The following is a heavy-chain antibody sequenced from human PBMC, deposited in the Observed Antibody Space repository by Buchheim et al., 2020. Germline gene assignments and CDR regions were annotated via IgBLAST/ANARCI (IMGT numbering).Heavy chain of an antibody. Sequence: EVQLLESGGGLVQPGGSLRLSCAASGFTFSSYAMSWVRQAPGKGLEWVSAISGSGGSTYYADSVKGRFTISRDNSKNTRYLQMNSLRAEDTAVYYCAKDGYDSTYYYYYGMDVWGQGTT. CDR3: AKDGYDSTYYYYYGMDV. CDR1: GFTFSSYA. J-gene: IGHJ6*02. CDR2: ISGSGGST. V-gene: IGHV3-23*01. D-gene: IGHD3-22*01.